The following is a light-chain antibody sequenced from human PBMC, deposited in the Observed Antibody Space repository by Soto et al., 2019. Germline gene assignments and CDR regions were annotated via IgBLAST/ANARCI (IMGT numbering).Light chain of an antibody. CDR3: QQYATPPLT. Sequence: NVLTQSPGTLSLSPGERATLSCRASQSVGNNYLAWYKQKPGQPPRLLIFDASNRATGIPDRFSGSGSGADFTLTINRLDPDDFAVFYCQQYATPPLTFGQGTK. V-gene: IGKV3-20*01. CDR1: QSVGNNY. J-gene: IGKJ1*01. CDR2: DAS.